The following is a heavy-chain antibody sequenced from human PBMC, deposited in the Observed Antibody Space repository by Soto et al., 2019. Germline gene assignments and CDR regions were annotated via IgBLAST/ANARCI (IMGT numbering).Heavy chain of an antibody. CDR1: GYTFDDYA. V-gene: IGHV3-9*01. D-gene: IGHD6-6*01. Sequence: EVQLVESGGGLVQPGRSLRLSCAASGYTFDDYAMHWVRQAPGKGLEWVSGISWNSGSIGYADSVKGRFTISRDNAKNSLYLQMNSLRAEYTALYYCAKDISARSFQLSSSSCFDYWGQGTLVTVSS. CDR2: ISWNSGSI. J-gene: IGHJ4*02. CDR3: AKDISARSFQLSSSSCFDY.